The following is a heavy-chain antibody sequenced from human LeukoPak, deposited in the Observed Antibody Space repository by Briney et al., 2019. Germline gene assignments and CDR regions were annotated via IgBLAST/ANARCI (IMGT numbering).Heavy chain of an antibody. D-gene: IGHD3-3*01. CDR1: GYTFSSYY. V-gene: IGHV1-46*01. Sequence: ASVKVSCKASGYTFSSYYIYWVRQAPGQGLEWVGGINPSGGSTTYAQKFQGRVTMTRDTSTSTVYMELSSLRSEDTAVYYCARDGARSDFDYWGQGTLVTVSS. CDR2: INPSGGST. J-gene: IGHJ4*02. CDR3: ARDGARSDFDY.